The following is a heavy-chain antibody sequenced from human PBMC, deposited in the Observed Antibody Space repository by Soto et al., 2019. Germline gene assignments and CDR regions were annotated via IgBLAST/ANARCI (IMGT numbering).Heavy chain of an antibody. Sequence: QEQLVESGGGVVQPGRSLRLSCRVSGFTFINYAMHWVRQAPGKGLEWVALISGDGSNQYYADSVKGRFTISRDNSRNPLNLQMNSLSADDTAVYYCARHLSHLKSGWLDPWGQGTLVTVSS. CDR2: ISGDGSNQ. D-gene: IGHD3-3*02. CDR3: ARHLSHLKSGWLDP. J-gene: IGHJ5*02. CDR1: GFTFINYA. V-gene: IGHV3-30-3*01.